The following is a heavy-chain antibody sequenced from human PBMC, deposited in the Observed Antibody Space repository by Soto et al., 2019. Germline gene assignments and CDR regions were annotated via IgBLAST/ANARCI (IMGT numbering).Heavy chain of an antibody. CDR1: GGSISSYY. V-gene: IGHV4-59*08. Sequence: SETLSLTCTVSGGSISSYYWSWIRQPPGKGLEWIGYIYYSGSTNYNPSLKSRVTISVDTSKNQFSLKLSSVTAADTAVYYCARLRWEWGAFDIWGQGTMVTVSS. CDR3: ARLRWEWGAFDI. CDR2: IYYSGST. D-gene: IGHD1-26*01. J-gene: IGHJ3*02.